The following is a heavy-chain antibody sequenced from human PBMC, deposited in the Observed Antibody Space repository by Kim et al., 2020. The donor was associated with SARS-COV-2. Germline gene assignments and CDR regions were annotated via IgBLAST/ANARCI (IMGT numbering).Heavy chain of an antibody. D-gene: IGHD2-15*01. V-gene: IGHV3-7*01. Sequence: KYYVDAVKGRFTISRDNAKNSLYLQMNSLRAEDTAVYYCAGVGRSRGHGDKWGQGTLVTVSS. CDR3: AGVGRSRGHGDK. CDR2: K. J-gene: IGHJ4*02.